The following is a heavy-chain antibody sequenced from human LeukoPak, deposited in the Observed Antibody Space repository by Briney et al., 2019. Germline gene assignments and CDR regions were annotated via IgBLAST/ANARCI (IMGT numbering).Heavy chain of an antibody. V-gene: IGHV3-13*01. D-gene: IGHD2-15*01. J-gene: IGHJ6*03. Sequence: GGSLRLSCAASGFTFSSHDMHWVRQPTGKGLEWVSPVGTAGETYYPGSVKGRFTISRENAKNSLYLQMNGLRAGDTAVYYCARGPYCSAGSCYPRDYYYYYMDVWGKGTTVTVSS. CDR1: GFTFSSHD. CDR2: VGTAGET. CDR3: ARGPYCSAGSCYPRDYYYYYMDV.